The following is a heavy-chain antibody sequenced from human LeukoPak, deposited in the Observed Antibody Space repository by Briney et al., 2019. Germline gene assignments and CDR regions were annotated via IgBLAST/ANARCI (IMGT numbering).Heavy chain of an antibody. CDR1: GGTFSSYA. V-gene: IGHV1-69*06. CDR3: ARDGYSYGRDAFDI. Sequence: SVKVSCKASGGTFSSYAISWVRQAPGQGLEWMGGNIPIFGTANYAQKFQGRVTITADKSTSTAYMELSSLRSEDTAVYYCARDGYSYGRDAFDIWGQGTMVTVSS. D-gene: IGHD5-18*01. CDR2: NIPIFGTA. J-gene: IGHJ3*02.